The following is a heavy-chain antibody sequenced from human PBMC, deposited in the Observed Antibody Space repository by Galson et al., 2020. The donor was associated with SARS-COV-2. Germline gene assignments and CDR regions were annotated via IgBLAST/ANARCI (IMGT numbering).Heavy chain of an antibody. J-gene: IGHJ5*02. D-gene: IGHD3-10*01. CDR3: ARDPYTDMGYYGSGSRS. CDR2: ISSSSSTI. Sequence: GESLKISCAASGFTFSSYSMNWVRQAPGKGLEWVSYISSSSSTIYYADSVKGRFTISRDNAKNSLYLQMNSLRAEDTAVYYCARDPYTDMGYYGSGSRSWGQGTLVTVSS. CDR1: GFTFSSYS. V-gene: IGHV3-48*04.